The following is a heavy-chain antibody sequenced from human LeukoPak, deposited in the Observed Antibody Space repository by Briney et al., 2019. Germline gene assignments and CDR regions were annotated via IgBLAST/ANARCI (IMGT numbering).Heavy chain of an antibody. CDR2: ISAYNGNT. D-gene: IGHD6-13*01. J-gene: IGHJ4*02. V-gene: IGHV1-18*01. CDR1: GYTFTNYG. Sequence: ASVKVSCKASGYTFTNYGISWVRQAPGQGLEWMGWISAYNGNTNYAQKLQGRVTMTTDTSTSTAYMELRSLRSDDTAVYYCARASSRQQLAHYWGQGTLVTVSS. CDR3: ARASSRQQLAHY.